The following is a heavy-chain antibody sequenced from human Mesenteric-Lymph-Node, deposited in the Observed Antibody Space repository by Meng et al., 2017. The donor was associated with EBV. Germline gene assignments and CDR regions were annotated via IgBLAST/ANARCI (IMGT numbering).Heavy chain of an antibody. CDR3: ARAVASGIYVYPTDTFDL. CDR2: INYSGNT. J-gene: IGHJ3*01. D-gene: IGHD6-13*01. V-gene: IGHV4-30-4*01. Sequence: QVQLQESGPGLVKPSXXLSLTCXVASDSITSGGYYWSWIRQPPGKGLEWIGYINYSGNTYYNPSLKSRITISLDTSKNQFSLKLSSVTAADTAVYYCARAVASGIYVYPTDTFDLWGQGTMVTVSS. CDR1: SDSITSGGYY.